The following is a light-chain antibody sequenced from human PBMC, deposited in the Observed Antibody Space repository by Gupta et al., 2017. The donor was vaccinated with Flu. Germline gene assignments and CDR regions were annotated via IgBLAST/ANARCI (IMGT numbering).Light chain of an antibody. CDR3: QQYYSTLRRT. V-gene: IGKV4-1*01. CDR2: WAS. J-gene: IGKJ2*01. CDR1: QSVLYSSNNKNY. Sequence: DIVMTQSPDSLAVSLGERATINCKSSQSVLYSSNNKNYLAWYQQKPGQPPKLLIYWASTRESGVPDRFSGSGSGTDFTLTISSLQAEDVAVYYCQQYYSTLRRTFGQGTKLETK.